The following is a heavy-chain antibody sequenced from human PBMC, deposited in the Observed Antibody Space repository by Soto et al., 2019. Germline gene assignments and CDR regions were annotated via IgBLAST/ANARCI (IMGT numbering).Heavy chain of an antibody. D-gene: IGHD1-20*01. J-gene: IGHJ6*03. CDR3: ARNPYNWNDVVYYYYMDV. CDR2: IWYDGSNK. CDR1: GFTFSSYG. V-gene: IGHV3-33*01. Sequence: QVQLVESGGGVVQPGRSLRLSCAASGFTFSSYGMHWVRQAPGKGLEWVAVIWYDGSNKYYADSVKGRFTISRDNSKNTLYLQMNSLRAEDTDVYYCARNPYNWNDVVYYYYMDVWGKGTTVTVSS.